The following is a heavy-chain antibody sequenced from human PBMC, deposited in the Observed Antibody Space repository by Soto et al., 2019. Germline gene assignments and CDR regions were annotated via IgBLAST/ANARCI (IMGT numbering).Heavy chain of an antibody. D-gene: IGHD6-19*01. CDR3: ARPPLYSNGGYFDS. V-gene: IGHV3-23*01. CDR1: GFTFTDHG. J-gene: IGHJ4*02. Sequence: PGGSLRLSCAVSGFTFTDHGMTWVRQAPGKGLEWVSTTSNNGDRTFYADSVKGRFTVSTDRTNNTLYLQMNSLRADDTAVYFCARPPLYSNGGYFDSWGQGTLVTVSS. CDR2: TSNNGDRT.